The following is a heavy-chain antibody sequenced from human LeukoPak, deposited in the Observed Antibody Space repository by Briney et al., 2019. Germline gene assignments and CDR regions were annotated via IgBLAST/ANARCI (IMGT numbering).Heavy chain of an antibody. D-gene: IGHD3-10*01. V-gene: IGHV1-46*01. CDR3: ARHPRSFTMVRGICWFDP. J-gene: IGHJ5*02. CDR1: GYTFTSNY. Sequence: ASVKVSCKAFGYTFTSNYMHWVRQAPGQGPEWMGVISPSGGSTTYAQKFQGRVTLTRDISTSTAYMELSSLRSEDTAVYYCARHPRSFTMVRGICWFDPWGQGTLVTVSS. CDR2: ISPSGGST.